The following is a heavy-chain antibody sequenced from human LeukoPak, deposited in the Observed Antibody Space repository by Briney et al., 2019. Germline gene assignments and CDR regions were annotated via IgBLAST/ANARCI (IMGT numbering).Heavy chain of an antibody. V-gene: IGHV4-61*02. CDR3: ARERLETYYYDSSGYYYFDY. J-gene: IGHJ4*02. D-gene: IGHD3-22*01. CDR2: IYTSGST. Sequence: PSETLSLTCTVSGGSISSGSYYWSWIRQPAGKGLEWIGRIYTSGSTNYNPSLKSRVTISVDTSKNQFSLKLSSVTAADTAVYYCARERLETYYYDSSGYYYFDYWGQGTLATVSS. CDR1: GGSISSGSYY.